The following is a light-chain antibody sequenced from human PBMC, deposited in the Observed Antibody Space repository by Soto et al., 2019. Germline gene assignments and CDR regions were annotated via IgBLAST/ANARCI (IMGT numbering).Light chain of an antibody. CDR2: AAS. J-gene: IGKJ1*01. Sequence: IQMTQSPSSLSASLGDRVTITCRASQSISSYLNWYQQKPGKAPKLLIYAASSLQSGVPSRFSGSGSETEFTLTISSLQPEDFAIYYCHQYNNWPSWTFGQGTKVDIK. CDR3: HQYNNWPSWT. V-gene: IGKV1-39*01. CDR1: QSISSY.